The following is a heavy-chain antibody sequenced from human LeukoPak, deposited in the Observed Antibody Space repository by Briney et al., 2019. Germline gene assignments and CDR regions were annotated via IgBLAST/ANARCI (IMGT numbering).Heavy chain of an antibody. CDR1: GGSFSGYY. J-gene: IGHJ4*02. Sequence: SETLSLTCAVYGGSFSGYYWSWIRQPPGKGLEWIGEINHSGSTNYNPSLKSRVTISVDTSKNQFSLKLSSVTAADTAVYYCARGRQRITMVRGVMKYFGYWGQGTLVTVSS. CDR3: ARGRQRITMVRGVMKYFGY. D-gene: IGHD3-10*01. CDR2: INHSGST. V-gene: IGHV4-34*01.